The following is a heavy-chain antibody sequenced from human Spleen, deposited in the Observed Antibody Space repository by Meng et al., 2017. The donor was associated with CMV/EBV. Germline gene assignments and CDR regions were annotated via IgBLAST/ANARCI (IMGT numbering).Heavy chain of an antibody. V-gene: IGHV3-23*01. CDR3: AKDSGNWFFDY. J-gene: IGHJ4*02. CDR2: ISGTGGST. D-gene: IGHD6-13*01. CDR1: GFTFGDYA. Sequence: GESLKISCTASGFTFGDYAMSWVRQAPGKGLEWVSAISGTGGSTYYADSVKGRFTISRDNSKSTLSLQMDSLRAEDTAVYFCAKDSGNWFFDYWGQGTLVTVSS.